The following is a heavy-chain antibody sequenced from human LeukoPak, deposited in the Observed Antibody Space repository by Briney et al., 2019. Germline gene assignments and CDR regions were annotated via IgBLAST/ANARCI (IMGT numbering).Heavy chain of an antibody. D-gene: IGHD4-23*01. CDR2: IGTSSSTI. CDR3: ARHDFGGNSGDY. J-gene: IGHJ4*02. V-gene: IGHV3-48*02. Sequence: GGSLRLSCAASGFTFSSYSMNWVRQAPGKGLEWVSYIGTSSSTIYYADSVKGRFTISRDNARNSLYLQMNSLRDEDTAVYYCARHDFGGNSGDYWGQGTLVTVSS. CDR1: GFTFSSYS.